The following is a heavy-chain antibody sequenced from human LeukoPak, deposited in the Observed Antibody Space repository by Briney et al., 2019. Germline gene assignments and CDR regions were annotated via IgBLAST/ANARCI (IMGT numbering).Heavy chain of an antibody. J-gene: IGHJ4*02. CDR2: ISAYNGNT. Sequence: ASVKVSCKASGYTSTSYGISWVRQAPGQGLEWMGWISAYNGNTNYAQKLQGRVTMTTDTSTSTAYMELRSLRSDDTAVYYCASRGGYDSSGYYEPPNYWGQGTLVTVSS. CDR3: ASRGGYDSSGYYEPPNY. CDR1: GYTSTSYG. D-gene: IGHD3-22*01. V-gene: IGHV1-18*01.